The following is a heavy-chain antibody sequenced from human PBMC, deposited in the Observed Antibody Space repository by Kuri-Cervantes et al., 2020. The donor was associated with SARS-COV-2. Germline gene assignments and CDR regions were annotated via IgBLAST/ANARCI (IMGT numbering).Heavy chain of an antibody. CDR1: GYTFTRYG. V-gene: IGHV1-18*01. D-gene: IGHD2-2*01. Sequence: ASVKVSCKASGYTFTRYGISWVRQAPGQGLEWMGWISAYNGNSNYAQKLQGRVTMTTDTSTSTDYMELRSLRSDDSAVYYCARDRSQCSSTSCYFLLEGPRWFDPWGQGTLVTVSS. CDR2: ISAYNGNS. CDR3: ARDRSQCSSTSCYFLLEGPRWFDP. J-gene: IGHJ5*02.